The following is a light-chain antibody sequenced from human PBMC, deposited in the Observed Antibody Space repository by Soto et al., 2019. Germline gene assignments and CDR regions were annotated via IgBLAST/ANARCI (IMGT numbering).Light chain of an antibody. Sequence: EILFTQSPGTLSFSPGERATLSCRASQSVSPSSLAWYQQRPGQSPRLLIYGASSRATGIPDRFSGRGSGTDFTLIISRLEPEDFAVYYCQQFAGSFGGGTKV. J-gene: IGKJ4*02. CDR2: GAS. CDR1: QSVSPSS. V-gene: IGKV3-20*01. CDR3: QQFAGS.